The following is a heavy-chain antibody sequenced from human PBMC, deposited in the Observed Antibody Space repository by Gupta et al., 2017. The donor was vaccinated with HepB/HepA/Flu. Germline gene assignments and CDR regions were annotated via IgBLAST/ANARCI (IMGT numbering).Heavy chain of an antibody. J-gene: IGHJ6*02. CDR2: ISGSGGST. CDR1: GFTFSSYA. CDR3: AKDQLRFGEMYYYGMDV. D-gene: IGHD3-10*01. Sequence: EVQLLESGGGLVQPGGSLRLSCAASGFTFSSYAMSWVRQAPGKGLEWVSAISGSGGSTYYADSVKGRFTISRDNSKNTLYLQMNSLRAEDTAVYYCAKDQLRFGEMYYYGMDVWGQGTTVTGSS. V-gene: IGHV3-23*01.